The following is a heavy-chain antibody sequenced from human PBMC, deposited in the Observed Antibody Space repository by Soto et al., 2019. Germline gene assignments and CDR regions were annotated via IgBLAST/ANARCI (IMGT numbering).Heavy chain of an antibody. CDR3: ARGVPNCSSSSCYFDF. CDR1: GFTFSSHW. J-gene: IGHJ4*02. D-gene: IGHD2-15*01. Sequence: VGSLRLSCAASGFTFSSHWMNWVRQAPGKGLVWVSRISGDGRTTSHADSVKGRFTISRDNAKNTLYLQMNSLRAEDTAVYYCARGVPNCSSSSCYFDFWGQGTLVTVSS. CDR2: ISGDGRTT. V-gene: IGHV3-74*01.